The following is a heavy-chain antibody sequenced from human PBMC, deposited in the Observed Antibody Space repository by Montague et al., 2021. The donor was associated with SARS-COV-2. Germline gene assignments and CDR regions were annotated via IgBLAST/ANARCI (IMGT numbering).Heavy chain of an antibody. CDR3: ARDPPYFDSGGFLDY. V-gene: IGHV3-30-3*01. J-gene: IGHJ4*02. CDR1: GFTFSSYA. D-gene: IGHD3-9*01. Sequence: SLRLSCAASGFTFSSYAMHWVRQAPGKWLEWVAVISYDGSNKYYXDSVKGRFTISRDNSKNTLYLQMNSLRAEDTAVYYCARDPPYFDSGGFLDYWGQGTLVTVSS. CDR2: ISYDGSNK.